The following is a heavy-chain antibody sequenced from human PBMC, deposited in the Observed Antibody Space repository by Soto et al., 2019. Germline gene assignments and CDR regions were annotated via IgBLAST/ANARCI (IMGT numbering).Heavy chain of an antibody. D-gene: IGHD2-8*02. V-gene: IGHV4-59*11. Sequence: QVQLQESGPGLVKPSETLSLTCNVSGGSINSHYWGWIRQPPGKGLEYIGYNYHTGNTNYNPSLKSSDTIPADTSKNQVSLKLSSVTAADTAVYYCARGCGLWWTFDIWGQGTMVNVSS. J-gene: IGHJ3*02. CDR2: NYHTGNT. CDR3: ARGCGLWWTFDI. CDR1: GGSINSHY.